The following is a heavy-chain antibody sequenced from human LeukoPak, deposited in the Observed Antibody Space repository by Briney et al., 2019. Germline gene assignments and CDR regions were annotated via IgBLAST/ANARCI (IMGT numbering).Heavy chain of an antibody. CDR2: ISSGSGTI. CDR3: AREAIKDY. J-gene: IGHJ4*02. V-gene: IGHV3-48*02. Sequence: GGSLRLSCEVSGFTFSSHSMNWVRQAPGKGLEWVSYISSGSGTIYYADSVKGRFIIARDDAKNSLYLQMSSLRDEDTAVYYCAREAIKDYWGQGTLVTVSS. CDR1: GFTFSSHS.